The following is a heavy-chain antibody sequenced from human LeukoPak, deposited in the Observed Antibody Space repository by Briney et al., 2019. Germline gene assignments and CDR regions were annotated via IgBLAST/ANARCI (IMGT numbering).Heavy chain of an antibody. J-gene: IGHJ4*02. D-gene: IGHD3-10*01. CDR3: AKALYYYGSGSYNYFDY. CDR1: GFTFSSYA. CDR2: ISGSGGST. V-gene: IGHV3-23*01. Sequence: GGSLRLSCAASGFTFSSYAMSWVRQAPGKGLEWVSAISGSGGSTYYADSVKGRFTISRDNSKNTLYLQMNSLRAEDTAVYYCAKALYYYGSGSYNYFDYLGRGTLVTVSS.